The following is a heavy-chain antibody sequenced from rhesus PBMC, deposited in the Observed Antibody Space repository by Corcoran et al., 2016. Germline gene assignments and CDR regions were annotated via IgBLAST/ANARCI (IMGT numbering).Heavy chain of an antibody. CDR1: GGSISGGYD. J-gene: IGHJ4*01. CDR2: IYGSSGST. D-gene: IGHD3-3*01. CDR3: ARRTGYYTPVHD. Sequence: QVQLQESGPGVVKPSETLSLTCAVSGGSISGGYDWSWIRRPPGKGLEWIGYIYGSSGSTNYNPSLMNRVTISKEASKNECSLKLSSVTAADTAVYYWARRTGYYTPVHDWGQGVLVTVSS. V-gene: IGHV4-76*01.